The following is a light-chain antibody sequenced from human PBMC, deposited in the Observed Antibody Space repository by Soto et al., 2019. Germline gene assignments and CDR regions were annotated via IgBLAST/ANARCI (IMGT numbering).Light chain of an antibody. CDR1: QTINTF. V-gene: IGKV1-39*01. Sequence: DIQMTQSPSSLSASVGDRVTITCRASQTINTFLNWYQQKPGKAPKLLIYAASTLETGVPSRFSASASGTDFTLTISSLQTEDFATYYCQQSFNNPRTFGQGTKVDIK. J-gene: IGKJ2*01. CDR2: AAS. CDR3: QQSFNNPRT.